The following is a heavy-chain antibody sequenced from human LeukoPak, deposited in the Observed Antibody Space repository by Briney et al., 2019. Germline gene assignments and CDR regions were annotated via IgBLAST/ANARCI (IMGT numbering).Heavy chain of an antibody. CDR1: GFTFSSYG. V-gene: IGHV3-48*04. Sequence: PGGSVRLSCAASGFTFSSYGMSWVRQAPGKGLEWVAYIGSSGSTISYADSVKGRFTISRDNAKRSLYLQMSSLRAEDTAVYYCARGARPVAMRNYFDYWGQGTLVTVSS. D-gene: IGHD2-2*01. J-gene: IGHJ4*02. CDR2: IGSSGSTI. CDR3: ARGARPVAMRNYFDY.